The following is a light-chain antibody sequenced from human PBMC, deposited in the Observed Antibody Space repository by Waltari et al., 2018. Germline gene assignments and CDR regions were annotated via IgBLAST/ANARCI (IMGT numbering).Light chain of an antibody. CDR3: SSYTSIKTPYVV. V-gene: IGLV2-14*01. J-gene: IGLJ2*01. Sequence: QSALTQPASVSGSPGQSITISCTGTTRDVGRYNYVSWSQCPPGKAPERIIYEVTNRPSGVSDRFSGSKSGNTASLSISGLQPEDEADYYCSSYTSIKTPYVVFGGGTKVTVL. CDR2: EVT. CDR1: TRDVGRYNY.